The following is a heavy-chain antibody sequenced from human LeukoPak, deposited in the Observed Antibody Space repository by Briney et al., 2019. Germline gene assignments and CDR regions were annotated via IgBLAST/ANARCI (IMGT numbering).Heavy chain of an antibody. V-gene: IGHV3-7*01. CDR3: ARSVDTAMAYYYYMDV. J-gene: IGHJ6*03. Sequence: GGSLRLSCAASGFTFSSYWMSWVRQAPGKGLEWVANIKQDGSEKYYVDSVKGRFTISRDNAKNSLYLQMNSLRAEDTAVYYCARSVDTAMAYYYYMDVWGKGTTVTVSS. D-gene: IGHD5-18*01. CDR1: GFTFSSYW. CDR2: IKQDGSEK.